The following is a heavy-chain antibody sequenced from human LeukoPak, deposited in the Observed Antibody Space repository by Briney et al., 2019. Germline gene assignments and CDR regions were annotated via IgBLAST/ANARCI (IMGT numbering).Heavy chain of an antibody. D-gene: IGHD3-22*01. V-gene: IGHV3-9*01. CDR3: AKGIGYDSSGYYFDY. J-gene: IGHJ4*02. Sequence: PGGSLRLSCAASGFTFDDYAMHWVRQAPGKGLEWVSGISWNSGSIGYADSVKGRFTISRDNAKNSLYLQMNSLRAEDTALYYCAKGIGYDSSGYYFDYWGQGTLVTVSS. CDR1: GFTFDDYA. CDR2: ISWNSGSI.